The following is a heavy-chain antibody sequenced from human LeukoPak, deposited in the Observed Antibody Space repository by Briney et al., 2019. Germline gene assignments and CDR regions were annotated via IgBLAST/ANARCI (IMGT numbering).Heavy chain of an antibody. CDR3: ARHQWLVNDAFDI. D-gene: IGHD6-19*01. J-gene: IGHJ3*02. CDR2: ISYDGSNK. CDR1: GFTFSSYA. Sequence: GGSLRLSCAASGFTFSSYAMHWVRQAPGKGLEWVAVISYDGSNKYYADSVKGRFTISRDNSKNTLYLQMNSLRAEDTAVYYCARHQWLVNDAFDIWGQGTMVTVSS. V-gene: IGHV3-30*04.